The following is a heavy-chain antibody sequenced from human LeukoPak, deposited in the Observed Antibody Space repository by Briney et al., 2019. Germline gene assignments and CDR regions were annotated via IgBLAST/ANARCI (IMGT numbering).Heavy chain of an antibody. CDR3: AKANYSGSYYFDS. Sequence: PVGSLTLSCTASGFTFNNYEMNWVRQAPGKGLEWVSSFSASGGTTYYADSVKGRFTISRDNSKNTLSVQMNSLRAEDTAVYYCAKANYSGSYYFDSWGQGTPLTVSS. J-gene: IGHJ4*02. D-gene: IGHD1-26*01. CDR2: FSASGGTT. V-gene: IGHV3-23*01. CDR1: GFTFNNYE.